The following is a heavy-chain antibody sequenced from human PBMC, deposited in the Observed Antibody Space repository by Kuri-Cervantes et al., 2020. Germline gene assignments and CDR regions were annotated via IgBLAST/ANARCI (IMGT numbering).Heavy chain of an antibody. J-gene: IGHJ3*02. CDR1: GFTFSSYS. Sequence: GGSLRLSCAASGFTFSSYSMNWVRQAPGKGLEWVSSISSSTYIYYADSVKGRFTISGDNAKNSLYLQMNSLRAEDTAVYYCARDGSPGAFDIWGQGTMVTVSS. D-gene: IGHD1-26*01. CDR3: ARDGSPGAFDI. V-gene: IGHV3-21*01. CDR2: ISSSTYI.